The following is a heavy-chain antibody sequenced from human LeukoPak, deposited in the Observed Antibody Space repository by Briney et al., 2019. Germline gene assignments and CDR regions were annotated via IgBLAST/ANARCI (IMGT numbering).Heavy chain of an antibody. D-gene: IGHD2-15*01. CDR1: GGTFSSYA. V-gene: IGHV1-69*13. Sequence: EASVKVSCKASGGTFSSYAISWVRQAPGQGLEWMGGIIPIFGTANYAQKFQGRVTITADESTSTAYMELSSLRSEDTAVYYCASSHDSTPRYWGQATLVTVSS. CDR2: IIPIFGTA. J-gene: IGHJ4*02. CDR3: ASSHDSTPRY.